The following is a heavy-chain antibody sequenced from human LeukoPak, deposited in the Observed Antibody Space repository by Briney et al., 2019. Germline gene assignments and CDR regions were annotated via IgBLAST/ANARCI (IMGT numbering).Heavy chain of an antibody. CDR1: EFTFSTYY. V-gene: IGHV3-72*01. D-gene: IGHD3/OR15-3a*01. CDR3: ARSGSLWTEIFDY. J-gene: IGHJ4*02. CDR2: IRDKANSYTT. Sequence: GGSLRLSCAASEFTFSTYYMDWVRQAPGKGLEWVGRIRDKANSYTTEYAASVKGRFSISRDDSKDSLYLQINSLATEDTAVYFCARSGSLWTEIFDYWGQGTLVSVSS.